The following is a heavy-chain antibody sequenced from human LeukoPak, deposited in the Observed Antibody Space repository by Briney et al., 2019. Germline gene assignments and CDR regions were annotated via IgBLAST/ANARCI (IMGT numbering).Heavy chain of an antibody. V-gene: IGHV3-74*01. Sequence: GGSLRLSCAASGNYWMHWVRQAPGKGLVWVSHINGDGSWITYADSVKGRFTISKDNAKNTVYLQMNNLRAEDTAVYYCVSFYETYWDRGTLVTVSS. D-gene: IGHD2-2*01. J-gene: IGHJ4*02. CDR2: INGDGSWI. CDR1: GNYW. CDR3: VSFYETY.